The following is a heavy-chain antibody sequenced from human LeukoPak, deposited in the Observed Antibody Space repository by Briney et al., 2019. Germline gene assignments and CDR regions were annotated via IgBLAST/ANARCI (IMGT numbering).Heavy chain of an antibody. CDR2: INPNSGGT. CDR1: GYTFTGYY. Sequence: ASVKVSCKASGYTFTGYYMHWVRQAPGQGLEWMGWINPNSGGTNYAQKFQGRVTMTRDTSISTAYMELSSLRSDDTAVYYCARVGYDSSGYYKNPFTYYYYYYMDVWGKGTTVTVSS. D-gene: IGHD3-22*01. CDR3: ARVGYDSSGYYKNPFTYYYYYYMDV. V-gene: IGHV1-2*02. J-gene: IGHJ6*03.